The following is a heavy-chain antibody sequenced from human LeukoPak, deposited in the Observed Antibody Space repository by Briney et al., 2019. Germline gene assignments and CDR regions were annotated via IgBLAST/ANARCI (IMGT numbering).Heavy chain of an antibody. Sequence: GGSLILSCAASGFTFSSYDMHWVRQATGKGLEWVSAISTAGNTYYPGSVKGRFTISRENAKNSLYLQMNGLRAGDTAVYYCARGQWIAAAGLFFGPKNGMDVWGQGTTVTVSS. CDR3: ARGQWIAAAGLFFGPKNGMDV. V-gene: IGHV3-13*01. J-gene: IGHJ6*02. D-gene: IGHD6-13*01. CDR2: ISTAGNT. CDR1: GFTFSSYD.